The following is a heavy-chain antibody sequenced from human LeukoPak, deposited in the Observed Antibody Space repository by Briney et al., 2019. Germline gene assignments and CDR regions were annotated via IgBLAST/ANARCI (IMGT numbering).Heavy chain of an antibody. CDR3: ARGISHLT. V-gene: IGHV4-59*01. D-gene: IGHD6-13*01. Sequence: SETLSLTCTVSGGSISSYYWSWIRQPPGKGPEWIGYIYYSGSTNYNPSLKSRVTISVDTSKNQFSLKLSSVTAADTAVYYCARGISHLTWGQGTLVTVSS. CDR1: GGSISSYY. J-gene: IGHJ5*02. CDR2: IYYSGST.